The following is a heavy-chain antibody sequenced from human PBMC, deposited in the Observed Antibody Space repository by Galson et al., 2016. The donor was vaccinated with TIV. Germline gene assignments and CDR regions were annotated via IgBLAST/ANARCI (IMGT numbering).Heavy chain of an antibody. V-gene: IGHV3-23*01. Sequence: SLRLSCAASGFTFSSYAMTWVRQAPGKGLEWVSTISGWGDSTKYADSVKGRFTISRDNSKNMLYLQMNSLMAEDTAVYYCANRGDTLGFFESWGQGTLVTVSS. CDR2: ISGWGDST. J-gene: IGHJ4*02. D-gene: IGHD4-17*01. CDR3: ANRGDTLGFFES. CDR1: GFTFSSYA.